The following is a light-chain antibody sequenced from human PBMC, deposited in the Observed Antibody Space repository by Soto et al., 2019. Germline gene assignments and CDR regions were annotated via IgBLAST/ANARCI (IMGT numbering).Light chain of an antibody. CDR3: QQYGSPPCT. J-gene: IGKJ2*02. CDR2: GAS. CDR1: QSVSSSY. V-gene: IGKV3-20*01. Sequence: EIVLTQSPGTLSLSPGERATLSCRASQSVSSSYLAWYQQKPGQAPRLLIYGASSRATGIPDRFSGSGSATDFTLTISRLEPEDFAVYYCQQYGSPPCTFGQGTKLEIK.